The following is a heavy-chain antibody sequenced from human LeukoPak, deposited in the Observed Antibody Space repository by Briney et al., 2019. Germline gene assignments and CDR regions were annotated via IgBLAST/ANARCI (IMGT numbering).Heavy chain of an antibody. Sequence: PGGSLRLSYAASGFTFGAYDMHWVRQAPAKGLEWVAVIWYDGSSKYYADSVKGRFTISRDNSKNTLYLQMDSLRAEDTAVYYCARVHSRSWAYFCNWGKRTLVTVSS. D-gene: IGHD6-13*01. CDR1: GFTFGAYD. CDR3: ARVHSRSWAYFCN. J-gene: IGHJ4*02. V-gene: IGHV3-33*01. CDR2: IWYDGSSK.